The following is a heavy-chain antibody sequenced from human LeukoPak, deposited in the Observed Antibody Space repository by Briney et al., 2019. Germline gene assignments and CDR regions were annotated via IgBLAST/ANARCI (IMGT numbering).Heavy chain of an antibody. D-gene: IGHD3-16*01. CDR1: GGSIGSYY. CDR3: ARHVEGEIDDAFDI. V-gene: IGHV4-59*08. J-gene: IGHJ3*02. Sequence: PSQTLSLTCTVSGGSIGSYYWSWIRQPPGKGLEWIGYIYYSGNTNYNPSLKSRVTISVDTSKNQFSLKLSSVTAADTAVYYCARHVEGEIDDAFDIWGQGTMVTVSS. CDR2: IYYSGNT.